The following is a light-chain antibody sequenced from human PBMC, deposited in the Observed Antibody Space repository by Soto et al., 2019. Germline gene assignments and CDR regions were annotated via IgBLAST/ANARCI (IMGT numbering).Light chain of an antibody. CDR2: EVT. Sequence: QSVLNQPASVCGSPGQAITISCSGTSSDVGTYNLVSWYQQYPGKAPRLMIYEVTKRPSGVSNRFSGSKSGNTASLTISGLQPEDEADYYCCSYAGSSSSIFGTGTKVTVL. V-gene: IGLV2-23*02. CDR1: SSDVGTYNL. J-gene: IGLJ1*01. CDR3: CSYAGSSSSI.